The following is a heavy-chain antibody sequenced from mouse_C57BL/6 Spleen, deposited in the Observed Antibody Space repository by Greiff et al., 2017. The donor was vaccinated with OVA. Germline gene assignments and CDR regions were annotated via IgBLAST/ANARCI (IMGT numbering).Heavy chain of an antibody. V-gene: IGHV1-72*01. CDR1: GYTFTSYW. CDR3: ARGSGSSSYYAMDY. D-gene: IGHD1-1*01. Sequence: QVQLKQPGAELVKPGASVKLSCKASGYTFTSYWMHWVKQRPGRGLEWIGRIDPNSGGTKYNEKFKSKATLTVDKPSSTAYMQLSSLTSEDSAVYYCARGSGSSSYYAMDYWGQGTSVTVSS. CDR2: IDPNSGGT. J-gene: IGHJ4*01.